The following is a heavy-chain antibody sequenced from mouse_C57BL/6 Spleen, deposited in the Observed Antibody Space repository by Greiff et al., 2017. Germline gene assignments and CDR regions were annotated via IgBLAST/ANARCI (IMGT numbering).Heavy chain of an antibody. CDR2: ISSGSSTI. Sequence: EVMLVESGGGLVKPGGSLKLSCAASGFTFSDYGMHWVRQAPEKGLGWVAYISSGSSTIYYADTVKGRFTISRDNAKNTLFLQMTSLRSEDTAMYYCARDNYGAMDYWGQGTSVTVSS. D-gene: IGHD1-1*01. CDR3: ARDNYGAMDY. CDR1: GFTFSDYG. V-gene: IGHV5-17*01. J-gene: IGHJ4*01.